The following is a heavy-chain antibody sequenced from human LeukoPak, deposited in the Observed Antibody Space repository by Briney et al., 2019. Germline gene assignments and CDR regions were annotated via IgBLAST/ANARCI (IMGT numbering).Heavy chain of an antibody. CDR1: GFTFSSYS. CDR2: ISSSSSYI. CDR3: ARTRVGATTVFLV. D-gene: IGHD1-26*01. J-gene: IGHJ4*02. Sequence: GGSLRLSCAASGFTFSSYSMNWVRQAPGKGLEWVSSISSSSSYIYYADSVKGRFTISRDNAKNSLYLQMNSLRAEDTAVCYCARTRVGATTVFLVWGQGTLVTVSS. V-gene: IGHV3-21*01.